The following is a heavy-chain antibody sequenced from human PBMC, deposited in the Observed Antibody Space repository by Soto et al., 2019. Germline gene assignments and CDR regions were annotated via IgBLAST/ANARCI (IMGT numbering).Heavy chain of an antibody. CDR3: ARAVVCSSTSSHQKRIRSFTRNYYYYMDV. D-gene: IGHD2-2*01. CDR2: TYYRSKWYN. J-gene: IGHJ6*03. Sequence: SQTLSLTCAISGDSVSSNSAAWNWIRQSPSRGLEWLGRTYYRSKWYNDYAVSVKSRITINPDTSKNQLSLQLNSVTPADTAAYYCARAVVCSSTSSHQKRIRSFTRNYYYYMDVWGKGTTVTVSS. V-gene: IGHV6-1*01. CDR1: GDSVSSNSAA.